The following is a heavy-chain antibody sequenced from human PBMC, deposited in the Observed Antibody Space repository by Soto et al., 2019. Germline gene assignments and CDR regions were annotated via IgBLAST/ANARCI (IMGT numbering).Heavy chain of an antibody. D-gene: IGHD5-12*01. J-gene: IGHJ3*02. CDR1: GYTFITSYY. Sequence: QVQLVQSGAEVKKSGASVKLSCKSSGYTFITSYYTHWVRQAPGQGLEWMGIINPTGTMTKYSERFQGRLTMTRDTSTSTDYMELSTLTSEDTAVYFCARDTGYDHYAFDIWGQGTMVTVSS. CDR2: INPTGTMT. V-gene: IGHV1-46*01. CDR3: ARDTGYDHYAFDI.